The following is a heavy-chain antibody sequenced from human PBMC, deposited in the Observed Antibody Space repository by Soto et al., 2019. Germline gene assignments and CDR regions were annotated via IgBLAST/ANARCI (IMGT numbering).Heavy chain of an antibody. CDR3: VRQGIDYLHGLVDV. CDR1: SGPTRSHN. CDR2: IYYTGIT. Sequence: QVQVQQSGPGLVKPSETLSLTCSVSSGPTRSHNWGWIRQAPGRGLEWIGYIYYTGITRYNPSLDMRVTISADTSARHISLTLSSVTAADTAVYYCVRQGIDYLHGLVDVWGQGTTVSVSS. D-gene: IGHD4-17*01. V-gene: IGHV4-59*08. J-gene: IGHJ6*02.